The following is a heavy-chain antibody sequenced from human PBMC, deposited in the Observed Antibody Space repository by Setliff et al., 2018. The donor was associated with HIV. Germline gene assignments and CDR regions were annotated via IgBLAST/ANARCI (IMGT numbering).Heavy chain of an antibody. Sequence: ASVKVSCKASGYSFTDYYIHWVRQAPGQGLEWMGWINPKSDGTNYAQKFQGRVTITRDTSASTAYMELSSLRSEDTAVYYCARIIGIAVADAFDIWGQGTMVTVSS. CDR3: ARIIGIAVADAFDI. CDR1: GYSFTDYY. J-gene: IGHJ3*02. D-gene: IGHD6-19*01. CDR2: INPKSDGT. V-gene: IGHV1-2*02.